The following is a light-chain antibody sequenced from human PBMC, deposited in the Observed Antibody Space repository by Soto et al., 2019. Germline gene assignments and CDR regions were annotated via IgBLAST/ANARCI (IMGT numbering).Light chain of an antibody. CDR2: DAS. CDR3: QQYNNWPPWT. Sequence: ILTTQSPATLSVSPGERATLSCRASQSVSNNLAGYQQKPGQAPRLLIYDASTRAAGIPARFSGSGSGTEFTLTISGLQSEDFAVYYCQQYNNWPPWTFGQGTKVEIK. V-gene: IGKV3-15*01. CDR1: QSVSNN. J-gene: IGKJ1*01.